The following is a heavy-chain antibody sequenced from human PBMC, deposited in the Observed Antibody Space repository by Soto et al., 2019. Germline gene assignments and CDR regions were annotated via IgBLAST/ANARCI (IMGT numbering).Heavy chain of an antibody. Sequence: QVQLQESGPGLVKPSQTLSLTCTVSGGSISSGGYYWSWIRQHPGKGLEWIGYIYYSGSTYYNPSXXXRXXISVATSKNQFSLKLSSVTAADTAVYYCARSPEATVTAFDYWGQGTLVTVSS. D-gene: IGHD4-17*01. J-gene: IGHJ4*02. CDR3: ARSPEATVTAFDY. CDR1: GGSISSGGYY. CDR2: IYYSGST. V-gene: IGHV4-31*03.